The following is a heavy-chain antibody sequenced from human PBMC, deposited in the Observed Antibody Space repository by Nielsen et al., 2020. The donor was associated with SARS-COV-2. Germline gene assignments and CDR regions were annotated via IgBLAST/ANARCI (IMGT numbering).Heavy chain of an antibody. V-gene: IGHV4-59*12. J-gene: IGHJ4*02. CDR3: AREAAGSGSSLDY. Sequence: SETLSLTCTVSGGSISSYYWSWIRQPPGKGLEWIGYIYYSGSTNYNPSLKSRVTISVDTSKNQFSLKLSSVTAADTAVYYCAREAAGSGSSLDYWGQGTLVTVSS. D-gene: IGHD1-26*01. CDR2: IYYSGST. CDR1: GGSISSYY.